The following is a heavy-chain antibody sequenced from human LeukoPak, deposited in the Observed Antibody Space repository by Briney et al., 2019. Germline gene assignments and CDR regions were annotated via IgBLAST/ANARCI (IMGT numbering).Heavy chain of an antibody. V-gene: IGHV3-53*01. Sequence: PGGSLRLSCAASGFTVSGSYMSWVRQAPGKGLEWVSVNYSDGSTYYPDSVKGRFTISRDNSKNTLYLQMSSLRAEDTAVYYCARDSLSPPQGDSWGQGTLVTVSS. J-gene: IGHJ4*02. CDR2: NYSDGST. CDR3: ARDSLSPPQGDS. D-gene: IGHD2/OR15-2a*01. CDR1: GFTVSGSY.